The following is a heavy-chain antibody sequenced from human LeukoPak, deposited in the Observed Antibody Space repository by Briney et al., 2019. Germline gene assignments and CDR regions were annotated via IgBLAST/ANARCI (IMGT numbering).Heavy chain of an antibody. V-gene: IGHV3-48*03. CDR1: GFTFSSYE. CDR2: ISSSGSTI. J-gene: IGHJ3*02. CDR3: ARAANAFDI. Sequence: PGGSLRLSCAASGFTFSSYEMSWVRQAPGKGLEWVSYISSSGSTIYYADSVKGRFTISRDNAKNTLFLQMNSLRVEDTAVYYCARAANAFDIWGQGTMVTVSS.